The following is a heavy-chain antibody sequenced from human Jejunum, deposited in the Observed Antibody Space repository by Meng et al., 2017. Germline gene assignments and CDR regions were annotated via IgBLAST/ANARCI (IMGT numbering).Heavy chain of an antibody. CDR3: ARHISVSGRRGFDY. CDR2: MYQSWTT. J-gene: IGHJ4*02. D-gene: IGHD6-19*01. Sequence: QVERAESGPGLVNPSQTLTRTCTGSVESISKGTGWSLVRQSPGKGLEWIGEMYQSWTTNYKPSLKRRVTILLDTSKNQLSLELSSVTAADTAVYYCARHISVSGRRGFDYWGQGTLVTVSS. V-gene: IGHV4-4*02. CDR1: VESISKGTG.